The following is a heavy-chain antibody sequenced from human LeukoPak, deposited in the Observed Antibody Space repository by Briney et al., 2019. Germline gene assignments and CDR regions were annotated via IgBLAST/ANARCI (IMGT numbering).Heavy chain of an antibody. Sequence: GGSLRLSCVASGFTFSHYWIHWVRQAPGKGLVWVSRVNSDGSDTIYADSVKGRCTISRDNAKNTVFLQMSSLRVEDTAVYYCARGGSGHGFDIWGQGTMVTVSS. CDR3: ARGGSGHGFDI. J-gene: IGHJ3*02. CDR2: VNSDGSDT. V-gene: IGHV3-74*01. CDR1: GFTFSHYW.